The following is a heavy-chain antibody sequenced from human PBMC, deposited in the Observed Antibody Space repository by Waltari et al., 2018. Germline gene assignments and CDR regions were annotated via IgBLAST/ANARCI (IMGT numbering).Heavy chain of an antibody. Sequence: EVQLVESGGGRVKPGGSLRRSCAASVFTCSSYSMNWVRQAPGKGLEWVSSSSSSSSYIYYADSVKGRFTTSSDNAQHSLYLQMNSLRAEDTAVYYCASIAAAEYWGQGPLVTVSS. J-gene: IGHJ4*02. V-gene: IGHV3-21*01. CDR1: VFTCSSYS. CDR2: SSSSSSYI. CDR3: ASIAAAEY. D-gene: IGHD6-13*01.